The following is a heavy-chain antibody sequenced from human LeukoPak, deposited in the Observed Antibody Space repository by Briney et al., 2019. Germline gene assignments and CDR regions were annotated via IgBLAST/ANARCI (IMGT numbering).Heavy chain of an antibody. J-gene: IGHJ3*02. V-gene: IGHV1-69*05. CDR1: GGTFSSYA. D-gene: IGHD5-24*01. CDR2: IIPIFGTA. CDR3: AREVEMATIGVDAFDI. Sequence: GASVKVSCKASGGTFSSYAISWVRQAPGQGLEWMGGIIPIFGTANYAQKFQGRVTITTDESTSTAYMELSSLRSEDTAVYYCAREVEMATIGVDAFDIWGQGTMVTVS.